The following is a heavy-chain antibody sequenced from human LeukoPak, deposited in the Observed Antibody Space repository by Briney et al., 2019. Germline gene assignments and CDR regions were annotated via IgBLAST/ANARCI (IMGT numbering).Heavy chain of an antibody. CDR2: IYTSGST. J-gene: IGHJ6*03. CDR3: ARDCSSTSCYGGSRMNYYYYYMDV. V-gene: IGHV4-4*07. Sequence: SETLSLTCTVSGGSISSYYWSWIRQPAGKGLEWVGRIYTSGSTNYNPSLKSRVTISVDKSKNQFSLKLSSVTAADSAVYYCARDCSSTSCYGGSRMNYYYYYMDVWGKGTTVTVSS. CDR1: GGSISSYY. D-gene: IGHD2-2*01.